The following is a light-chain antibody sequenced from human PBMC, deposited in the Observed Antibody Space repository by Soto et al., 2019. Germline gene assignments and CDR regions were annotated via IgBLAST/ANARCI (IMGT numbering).Light chain of an antibody. CDR3: LLFYTDIRV. V-gene: IGLV7-46*01. Sequence: QTVVTQEPSLTVSPGGTVTLTCGSSTGAVTSGHYPYWFQQKPGQASRTLIYDTTNKHSWTPARFSGSLLGGKAALTLSGAQPEDEADYYCLLFYTDIRVFGGGTQLTVL. CDR1: TGAVTSGHY. J-gene: IGLJ2*01. CDR2: DTT.